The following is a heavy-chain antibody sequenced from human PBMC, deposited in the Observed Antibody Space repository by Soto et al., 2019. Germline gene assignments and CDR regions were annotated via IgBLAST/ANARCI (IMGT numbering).Heavy chain of an antibody. CDR1: GFSISSGGYY. CDR3: ARAKTTVTSFDP. Sequence: QVQLQESGPGLVKPSQTLSLTCTVSGFSISSGGYYWSWIRQYPGKGLEWIGNIYYSGTTYYNPSLKIRLTISVDTSDNQFSLRLSSLTAADTAVYFCARAKTTVTSFDPWGQGTLVTVSS. D-gene: IGHD4-4*01. V-gene: IGHV4-31*03. J-gene: IGHJ5*02. CDR2: IYYSGTT.